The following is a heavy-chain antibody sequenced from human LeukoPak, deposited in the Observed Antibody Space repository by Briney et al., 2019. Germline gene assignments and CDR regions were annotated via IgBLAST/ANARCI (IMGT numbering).Heavy chain of an antibody. CDR3: ARNDWGAYYFDY. D-gene: IGHD7-27*01. Sequence: ASVKVSCKASGYTFTAYYIHWVRQAPGQGLEWMGRINPNSGGTSYAQKFQGRVTMTRDTSISTAYMELSRLRSDDTVVYYCARNDWGAYYFDYWGQGTLVTVSS. V-gene: IGHV1-2*05. CDR1: GYTFTAYY. CDR2: INPNSGGT. J-gene: IGHJ4*02.